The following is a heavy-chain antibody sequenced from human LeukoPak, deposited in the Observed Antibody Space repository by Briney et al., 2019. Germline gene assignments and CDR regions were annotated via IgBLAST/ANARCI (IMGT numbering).Heavy chain of an antibody. CDR2: IYHSGST. D-gene: IGHD4-17*01. CDR3: ARVHGPTGFDY. V-gene: IGHV4-30-2*01. CDR1: GGSISSGGYS. Sequence: SETLSLTRAVSGGSISSGGYSWSWIRQPPGKGLEWIGYIYHSGSTYYNPSLKSRVTISVDRSKNQFSLKLSSVTAADTAVYYCARVHGPTGFDYWGQGTLVTVSS. J-gene: IGHJ4*02.